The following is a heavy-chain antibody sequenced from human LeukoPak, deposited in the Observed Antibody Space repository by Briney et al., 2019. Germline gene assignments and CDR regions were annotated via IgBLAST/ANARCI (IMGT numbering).Heavy chain of an antibody. CDR3: ARDTLTYGGNLGFDY. CDR2: IYYSGST. Sequence: PSETLSLTCTVSGGSISSSSYYWGWIRQPPGKGLEWIGSIYYSGSTYYNPSLKSRVTISVDTSKNQFSLKLSSVTAADTAVYYCARDTLTYGGNLGFDYWGQGTLVTVSS. J-gene: IGHJ4*02. V-gene: IGHV4-39*07. CDR1: GGSISSSSYY. D-gene: IGHD4-23*01.